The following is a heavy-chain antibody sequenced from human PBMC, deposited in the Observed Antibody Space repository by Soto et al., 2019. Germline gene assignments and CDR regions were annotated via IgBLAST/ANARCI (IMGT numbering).Heavy chain of an antibody. CDR3: ARVLRSTPLFDY. D-gene: IGHD3-10*02. V-gene: IGHV3-53*01. Sequence: GGSLRLSCAASGFTVSSNYMSWVRQAPGKGLEWVSVIYSGGSTYYADSVKGRFTISRDNSKNTLYLQMNSLRAEDTAVYYCARVLRSTPLFDYWGQGTLVTVSS. J-gene: IGHJ4*02. CDR1: GFTVSSNY. CDR2: IYSGGST.